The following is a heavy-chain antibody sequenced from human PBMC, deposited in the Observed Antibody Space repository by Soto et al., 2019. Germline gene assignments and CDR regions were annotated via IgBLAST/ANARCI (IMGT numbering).Heavy chain of an antibody. V-gene: IGHV3-53*01. CDR2: IYGGGST. CDR1: GFTVSNTY. Sequence: GGSLRLSCEVSGFTVSNTYMSWIRQAPGKGLEWVSIIYGGGSTYYTDSVKGRFTISKDNSKNTVSLQMNSLRAEDTALYYCARGVYDSSGYPDYFDYWGQGTLVTVSS. D-gene: IGHD3-22*01. CDR3: ARGVYDSSGYPDYFDY. J-gene: IGHJ4*02.